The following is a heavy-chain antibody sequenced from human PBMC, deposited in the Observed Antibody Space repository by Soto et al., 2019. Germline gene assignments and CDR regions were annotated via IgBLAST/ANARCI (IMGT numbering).Heavy chain of an antibody. J-gene: IGHJ4*02. CDR2: IWYDGSNK. V-gene: IGHV3-33*01. D-gene: IGHD3-3*01. CDR3: ARVMWDYDFWSGFADY. CDR1: GFTFSSYG. Sequence: GGSLRLSCAASGFTFSSYGMHWVRQAPGKGLEWVAVIWYDGSNKYYADSVKGRFTISRDNSKNTLYLQMNSLRAEDTAVYYCARVMWDYDFWSGFADYWGQGTLVTVSS.